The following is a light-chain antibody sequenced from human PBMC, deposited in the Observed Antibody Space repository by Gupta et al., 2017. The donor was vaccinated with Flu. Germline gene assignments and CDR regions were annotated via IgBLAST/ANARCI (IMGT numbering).Light chain of an antibody. CDR1: QSVSSN. J-gene: IGKJ1*01. CDR3: QQYNNWPPWT. CDR2: GAS. V-gene: IGKV3-15*01. Sequence: EIVMTHSPATMSVSPGERATFSCRASQSVSSNLAWYQKKPGQAPRILLYGASTRATGIPARFSGSGSGIEFTLTISSMQSEDFVVYYCQQYNNWPPWTFGQGTKVEIK.